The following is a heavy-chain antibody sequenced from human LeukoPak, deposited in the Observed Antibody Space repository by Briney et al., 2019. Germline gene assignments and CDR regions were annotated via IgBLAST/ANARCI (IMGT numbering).Heavy chain of an antibody. Sequence: ASVKVSCKASGYTFTSYGISWVRQAPGQGLEWMGWISAYNGNTNYAQNFQGRVTMTTDTSTSTAYMELRSLRSDDTAVFYCARGSYVNWFDPWGQGTLVTVSP. CDR3: ARGSYVNWFDP. CDR2: ISAYNGNT. J-gene: IGHJ5*02. CDR1: GYTFTSYG. V-gene: IGHV1-18*01. D-gene: IGHD3-10*02.